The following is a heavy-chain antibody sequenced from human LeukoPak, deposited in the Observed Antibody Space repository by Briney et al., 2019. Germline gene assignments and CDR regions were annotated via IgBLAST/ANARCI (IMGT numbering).Heavy chain of an antibody. V-gene: IGHV4-39*07. D-gene: IGHD6-19*01. CDR2: IYYSGGT. CDR3: ARDVPFIVVAGTKLPSYFDY. CDR1: GGSISSSSYY. J-gene: IGHJ4*02. Sequence: SQTLSLTCTVSGGSISSSSYYWAWLRQPPGTGLEWLGSIYYSGGTYYNPPLKSRVTISVDTSKNQFSLKLSSVTAADTAVYYCARDVPFIVVAGTKLPSYFDYWGQGTLVTVSS.